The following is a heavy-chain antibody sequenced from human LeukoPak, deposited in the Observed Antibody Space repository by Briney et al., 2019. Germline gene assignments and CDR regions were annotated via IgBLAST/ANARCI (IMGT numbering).Heavy chain of an antibody. Sequence: GGSLRLSCAASGFIFSNYGMHWVRQAPGKGLEWVAVISYDGSSKFYADSVRGRFTISRDNSKNTLYLQMNSLRAEDTAVYYCAKGGSYCVPHFDYWGQGTLVTVSS. CDR3: AKGGSYCVPHFDY. J-gene: IGHJ4*02. CDR2: ISYDGSSK. V-gene: IGHV3-30*18. D-gene: IGHD1-26*01. CDR1: GFIFSNYG.